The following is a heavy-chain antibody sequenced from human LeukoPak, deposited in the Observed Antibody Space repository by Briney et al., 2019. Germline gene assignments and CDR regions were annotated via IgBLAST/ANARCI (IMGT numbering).Heavy chain of an antibody. CDR1: GFTFSSYG. Sequence: GGSLRLSCAAPGFTFSSYGINWVRQAPGKGLEWVSGISCSGGSTYYADSVKGRFTISRDNAKNSLYLQMNSLRAEDTAVYYCARGYGSANFDCWGQGTLVTVSS. CDR3: ARGYGSANFDC. V-gene: IGHV3-23*01. J-gene: IGHJ4*02. CDR2: ISCSGGST. D-gene: IGHD3-10*01.